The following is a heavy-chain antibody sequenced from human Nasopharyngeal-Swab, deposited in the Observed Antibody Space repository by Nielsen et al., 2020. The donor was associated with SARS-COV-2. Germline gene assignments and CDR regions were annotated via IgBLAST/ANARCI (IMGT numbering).Heavy chain of an antibody. CDR1: GFTFTTYS. CDR3: VRDESAAFDI. J-gene: IGHJ3*02. V-gene: IGHV3-7*01. CDR2: VKQDGGEK. Sequence: GGSLRLSCAASGFTFTTYSMTWVRQAPGQGLEWVANVKQDGGEKFYLDSVKGRFTISRDNAKSSLYLQMTSLRAEDTAVYYCVRDESAAFDIWGQGTMVTVSS.